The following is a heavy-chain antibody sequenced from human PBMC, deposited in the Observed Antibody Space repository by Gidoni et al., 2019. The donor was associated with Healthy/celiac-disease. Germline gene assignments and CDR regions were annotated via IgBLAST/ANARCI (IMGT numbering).Heavy chain of an antibody. Sequence: EVQMVESGGGLVQPGRSLRLSCAASGFTFDDYAMHWVRQAPGKGLEWGSGISWNSGSIGYADSVKGRFTISRDNAKNSLYLQMNSLRAEDTAVYYCAKDISLVASDAFDIWGQGTMVTVSS. CDR3: AKDISLVASDAFDI. V-gene: IGHV3-9*01. D-gene: IGHD3-16*02. CDR1: GFTFDDYA. J-gene: IGHJ3*02. CDR2: ISWNSGSI.